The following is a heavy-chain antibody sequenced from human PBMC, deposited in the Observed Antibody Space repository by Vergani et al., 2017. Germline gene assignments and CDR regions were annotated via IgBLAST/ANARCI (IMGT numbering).Heavy chain of an antibody. CDR3: ARINYYGSSGYSLTRWHNWFEP. Sequence: EVQLVESGGGLVQPGGSLRLSCAASGFIFSHYWMSWVRQAPGKGLEWVANINQDGSEKYYVDSVKGRFTISRDNAKNSLYLQMNSLRAEDTALYYCARINYYGSSGYSLTRWHNWFEPWGQGTLITFSS. CDR2: INQDGSEK. J-gene: IGHJ5*02. V-gene: IGHV3-7*01. D-gene: IGHD3-22*01. CDR1: GFIFSHYW.